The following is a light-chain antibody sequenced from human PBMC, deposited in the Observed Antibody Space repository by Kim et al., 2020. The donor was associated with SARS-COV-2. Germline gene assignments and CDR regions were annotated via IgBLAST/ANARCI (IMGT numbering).Light chain of an antibody. CDR1: HTISTY. CDR3: QQSYT. CDR2: ATS. Sequence: SALSASVGDRVTITCRTSHTISTYLNWYQQKPGKAPRLLIYATSNLPSGVPSRFSGSGSGTDFTLTISSLQPEDFAAYYCQQSYTFGQGTKVDIK. V-gene: IGKV1-39*01. J-gene: IGKJ1*01.